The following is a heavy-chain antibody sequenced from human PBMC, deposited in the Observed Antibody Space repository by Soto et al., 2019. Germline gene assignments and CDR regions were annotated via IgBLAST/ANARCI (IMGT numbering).Heavy chain of an antibody. V-gene: IGHV4-39*07. CDR3: ARVPDY. CDR2: IYHSGST. CDR1: GGSLSSSSYY. D-gene: IGHD2-2*01. J-gene: IGHJ4*02. Sequence: SETLSLTCTVSGGSLSSSSYYWGWIRQPPGKGLEWIGSIYHSGSTYYNPSLKSRVTISIDRSKNQFSLKLSSVTAADTAAYYCARVPDYWGQGILVTVSS.